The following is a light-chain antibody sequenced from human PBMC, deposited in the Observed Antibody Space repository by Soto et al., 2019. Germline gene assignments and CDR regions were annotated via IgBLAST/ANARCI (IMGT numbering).Light chain of an antibody. CDR1: SGDVGGYNN. CDR3: SSYTSSSTLKV. V-gene: IGLV2-14*01. Sequence: QSARTAPASMSVSPGESITISCTGTSGDVGGYNNVSWYQKHPGTAPKLMLYEVSNQTSGVSNRFSISKSGTTDSVTFYGLQAEDEADYYCSSYTSSSTLKVLGTGTKVTVL. J-gene: IGLJ1*01. CDR2: EVS.